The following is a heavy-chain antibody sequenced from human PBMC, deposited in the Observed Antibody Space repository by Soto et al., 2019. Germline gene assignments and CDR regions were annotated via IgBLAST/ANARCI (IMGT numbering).Heavy chain of an antibody. CDR3: AKHDYSNWFDP. CDR2: ISYDGSNK. J-gene: IGHJ5*02. V-gene: IGHV3-30*18. CDR1: GFTFSSYG. D-gene: IGHD4-4*01. Sequence: QVQLVESGGGVVQPGRSLRLSCAASGFTFSSYGMHWVRQAPGKGLEWVAVISYDGSNKYYADSVKGRFTISRDNSKNTLNLQMNSLRAEDTAVYYCAKHDYSNWFDPWGQGTLVTVSS.